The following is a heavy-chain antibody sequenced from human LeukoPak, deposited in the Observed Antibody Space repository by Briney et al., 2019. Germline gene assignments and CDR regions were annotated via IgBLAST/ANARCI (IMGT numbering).Heavy chain of an antibody. Sequence: SETLSLTCTVSGGSISSYYWSWIRQPPGKGLEWIGSIYHSGSTYYNPSLKSRVTISVDTSNNQFSLKLSSVTAADTAVYYCARAYHSSWYLNWFDPWGQGTLVTVSS. CDR2: IYHSGST. CDR3: ARAYHSSWYLNWFDP. V-gene: IGHV4-38-2*02. D-gene: IGHD6-13*01. CDR1: GGSISSYY. J-gene: IGHJ5*02.